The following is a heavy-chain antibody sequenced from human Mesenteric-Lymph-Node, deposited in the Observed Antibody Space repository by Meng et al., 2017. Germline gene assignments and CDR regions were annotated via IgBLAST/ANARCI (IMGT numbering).Heavy chain of an antibody. J-gene: IGHJ3*02. V-gene: IGHV1-18*01. Sequence: ASVKVSCKASGHTFTSFGISWVRQAPGQGLEWMGWISASNGNTNYAQKLQGRVTMTTDTSTSTAYMELRSLRSDDTAVYYCARGSKVVPAAIGTHRAFEIWAQGTMVTVSS. CDR3: ARGSKVVPAAIGTHRAFEI. CDR2: ISASNGNT. D-gene: IGHD2-2*01. CDR1: GHTFTSFG.